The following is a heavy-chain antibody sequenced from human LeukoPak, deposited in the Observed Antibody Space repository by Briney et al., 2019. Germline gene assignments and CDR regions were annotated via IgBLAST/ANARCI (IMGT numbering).Heavy chain of an antibody. V-gene: IGHV1-2*02. CDR1: GYTFIDYY. CDR3: TRGGDDEGPNYFDY. D-gene: IGHD3-10*01. J-gene: IGHJ4*02. Sequence: GASVKVSCKASGYTFIDYYMQWVRQAPGHPLEWMGWINLNSGGTHYVQKFQGRVTMTRDTSINTAYMELSGLRSDDTAVYYCTRGGDDEGPNYFDYWGQGTLVTVSS. CDR2: INLNSGGT.